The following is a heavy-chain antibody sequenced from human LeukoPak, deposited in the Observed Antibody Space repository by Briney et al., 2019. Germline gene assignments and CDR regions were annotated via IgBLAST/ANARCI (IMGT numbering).Heavy chain of an antibody. CDR1: GFTFSIYA. V-gene: IGHV3-30*01. CDR2: ISHDGSNI. Sequence: GGSLRLSCAASGFTFSIYAMHWVRQAPGKGLEWVAFISHDGSNIYYEDSVKGRLTISRDNSKNTLYLQMNSLRAEDTAVYYCAREECSSSSCYTFGHWGQGTLDTVSS. CDR3: AREECSSSSCYTFGH. D-gene: IGHD2-2*02. J-gene: IGHJ4*02.